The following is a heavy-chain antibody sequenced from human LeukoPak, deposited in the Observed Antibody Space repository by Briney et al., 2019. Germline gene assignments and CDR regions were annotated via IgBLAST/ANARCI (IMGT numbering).Heavy chain of an antibody. J-gene: IGHJ4*02. CDR2: IGTSADT. Sequence: PGGSLRLSCAASGFTFSTSDMHWVRQAAGKSLEWVSAIGTSADTYYPGSVKGRFTISRENAKNSLYLQMNSLRAGDTAVYYCARADKGGYYDYWGPGTLVTVSS. CDR3: ARADKGGYYDY. D-gene: IGHD3-22*01. CDR1: GFTFSTSD. V-gene: IGHV3-13*01.